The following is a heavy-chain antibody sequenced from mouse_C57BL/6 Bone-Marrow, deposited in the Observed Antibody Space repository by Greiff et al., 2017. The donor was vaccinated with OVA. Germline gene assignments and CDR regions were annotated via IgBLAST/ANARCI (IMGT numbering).Heavy chain of an antibody. V-gene: IGHV2-3*01. J-gene: IGHJ4*01. D-gene: IGHD1-3*01. CDR3: AQEGKCYAMDY. CDR2: IWGDGST. CDR1: GFSLTSYG. Sequence: VQLQQSGPGLVAPSQSLSITCTVSGFSLTSYGVSWVRQPPGKGLEWLGVIWGDGSTNYHSALISRLSISKDNSKSQVFLKLNSLQTDDTATYXCAQEGKCYAMDYWGPGTSVTVSS.